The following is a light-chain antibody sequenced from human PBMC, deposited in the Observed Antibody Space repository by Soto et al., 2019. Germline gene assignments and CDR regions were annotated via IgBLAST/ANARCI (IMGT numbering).Light chain of an antibody. CDR3: SSYASTSTLVV. V-gene: IGLV2-14*01. Sequence: QSALTQPPSASGSAGQSVTISCTGTSSDVGDYKYVSWYQQHPGKAPKLIIYDVSTRPSGLSNRFSGSKSGNTASLTISGLQAEDEADYFCSSYASTSTLVVFGGGTKLTVL. J-gene: IGLJ2*01. CDR2: DVS. CDR1: SSDVGDYKY.